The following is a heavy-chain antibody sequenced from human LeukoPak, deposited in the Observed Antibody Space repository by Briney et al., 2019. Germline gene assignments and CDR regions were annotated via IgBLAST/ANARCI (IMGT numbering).Heavy chain of an antibody. D-gene: IGHD6-19*01. J-gene: IGHJ6*02. V-gene: IGHV4-59*01. CDR1: GGSISSYY. CDR3: ARDRHSSGYYYGMDV. Sequence: SETLSLTCTVSGGSISSYYWSWIRQPPGKGLEWIRYIYYSGSANYNPSLKSRVTISVDTSKNQFSLKLSSMTAADTAVYYCARDRHSSGYYYGMDVWGQGTTVTVSS. CDR2: IYYSGSA.